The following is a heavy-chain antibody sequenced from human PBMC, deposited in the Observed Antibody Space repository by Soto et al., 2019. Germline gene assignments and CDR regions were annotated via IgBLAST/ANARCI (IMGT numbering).Heavy chain of an antibody. D-gene: IGHD5-18*01. CDR3: AREFVDTGWGAP. Sequence: QVHLVESGGGLVTPGGSLRLSCAASGFTFSDYNMNWIRQAPGKGLEWVSCISSTGSTIYYPDSLKGRFTISRDNSKNSLYLEMSSLRAEDTAVYYCAREFVDTGWGAPWGQGTLVTVSS. CDR1: GFTFSDYN. V-gene: IGHV3-11*01. J-gene: IGHJ5*02. CDR2: ISSTGSTI.